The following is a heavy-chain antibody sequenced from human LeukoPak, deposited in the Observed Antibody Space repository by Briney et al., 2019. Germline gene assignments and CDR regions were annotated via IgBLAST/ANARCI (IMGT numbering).Heavy chain of an antibody. CDR1: GFTFSSYA. CDR2: ISGSGGST. Sequence: PGGSLRLSCAASGFTFSSYAMSWVRQAPGKGLEWVSAISGSGGSTYYADSVKGRFTISRDNSKNTLYLQMNSLRAEDAAVYYCAKTPSARKTTDFDYWGQGTLVTVSS. D-gene: IGHD2/OR15-2a*01. V-gene: IGHV3-23*01. CDR3: AKTPSARKTTDFDY. J-gene: IGHJ4*02.